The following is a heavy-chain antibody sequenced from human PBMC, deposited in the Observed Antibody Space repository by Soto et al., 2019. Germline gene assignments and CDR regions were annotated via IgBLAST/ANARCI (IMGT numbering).Heavy chain of an antibody. V-gene: IGHV1-18*01. CDR2: ISAYNGNT. CDR3: KRPTAPFGFTIFGVVPYYYYGMDV. D-gene: IGHD3-3*01. J-gene: IGHJ6*02. CDR1: GYTFTSYG. Sequence: GASVKVSCKASGYTFTSYGISWVRQAPGQGLEWIGWISAYNGNTNYAQKKQGRVTMTTDTSTSTAYIEQKSTRTEHTAGNYCKRPTAPFGFTIFGVVPYYYYGMDVWGHGTRVTVS.